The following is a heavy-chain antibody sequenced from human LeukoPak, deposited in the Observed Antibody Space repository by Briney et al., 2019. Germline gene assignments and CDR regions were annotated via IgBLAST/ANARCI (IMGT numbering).Heavy chain of an antibody. CDR3: AKGRNNGYVSDAFDI. V-gene: IGHV3-23*01. D-gene: IGHD5-12*01. J-gene: IGHJ3*02. CDR1: GFTFSSYA. Sequence: GGSLRLSCAASGFTFSSYAMSWVRQAPGKGLEWVSPISGSGGSTYYADSVKGRLTISRDNSKNTLYLQMNSLRAEATAVYYCAKGRNNGYVSDAFDIWGQGTMVTVSS. CDR2: ISGSGGST.